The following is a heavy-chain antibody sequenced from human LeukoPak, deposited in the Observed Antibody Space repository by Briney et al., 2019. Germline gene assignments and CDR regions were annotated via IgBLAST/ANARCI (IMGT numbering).Heavy chain of an antibody. D-gene: IGHD1-1*01. CDR1: GYTFTAYY. V-gene: IGHV1-2*02. J-gene: IGHJ4*02. CDR3: ARGPATGDFDY. Sequence: ASVKVSCKASGYTFTAYYMHWMRQAPGQGFEWMGWINPNTGDTKYAQKFQGRVTMTRDTSIRTAYMELSRLTSDDTAVYYCARGPATGDFDYWGQGTLVTVSS. CDR2: INPNTGDT.